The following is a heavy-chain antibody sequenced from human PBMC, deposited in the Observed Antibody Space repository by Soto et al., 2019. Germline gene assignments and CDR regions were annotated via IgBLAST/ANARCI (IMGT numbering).Heavy chain of an antibody. CDR1: GXTFSSYF. CDR3: AKEMGDYYDSSGSWFDP. CDR2: ISGSGDNT. J-gene: IGHJ5*02. D-gene: IGHD3-22*01. V-gene: IGHV3-23*01. Sequence: GSLRLFCAASGXTFSSYFMSWVRQAPGRGLEWVSGISGSGDNTYYADSVKGRFTISRDNSKDTLFLQMNSLRAEDTALYFCAKEMGDYYDSSGSWFDPWGQGTLVTVSS.